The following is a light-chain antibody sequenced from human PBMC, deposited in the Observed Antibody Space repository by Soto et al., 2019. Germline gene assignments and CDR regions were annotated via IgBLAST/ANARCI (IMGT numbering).Light chain of an antibody. CDR2: QAS. CDR1: QTISYW. V-gene: IGKV1-5*03. Sequence: DIQMTQSPSTLTASVGDRVTITCRASQTISYWLAWYQQKPGKAPTVLIYQASTLARGVPSRFSGSGSGTEFTLTNSYLHPDYLATYYCQQYSTYSITFGGGTKVE. CDR3: QQYSTYSIT. J-gene: IGKJ4*01.